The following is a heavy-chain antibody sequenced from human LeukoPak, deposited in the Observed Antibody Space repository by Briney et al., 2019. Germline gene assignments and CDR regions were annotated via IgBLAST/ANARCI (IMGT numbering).Heavy chain of an antibody. CDR1: VFTFSSYA. Sequence: GGSLRLSCAASVFTFSSYAMSWVRQAPGKGLEWVSALSGGGGGTFYTDSVKGRFTISRDNSKNTLYLQMSSLTAEDTAVYFCAKSSSGLGLNEYFDLWGRGTLVTVSS. CDR3: AKSSSGLGLNEYFDL. V-gene: IGHV3-23*01. D-gene: IGHD2-8*01. CDR2: LSGGGGGT. J-gene: IGHJ2*01.